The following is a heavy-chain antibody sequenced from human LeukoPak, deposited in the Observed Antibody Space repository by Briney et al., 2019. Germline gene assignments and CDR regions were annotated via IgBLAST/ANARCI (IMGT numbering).Heavy chain of an antibody. D-gene: IGHD5-18*01. CDR3: ATSGGGYHYGSYYFDY. CDR1: GYTFTGYY. V-gene: IGHV1-8*02. CDR2: INPNSGNT. J-gene: IGHJ4*02. Sequence: ASVKVSCKASGYTFTGYYMHWVRQAPGQGLEWMGWINPNSGNTGYAQKFQGRVSMTRNTSISTAYMELSSLRFEDTAVYYCATSGGGYHYGSYYFDYWGQGTLVTVSS.